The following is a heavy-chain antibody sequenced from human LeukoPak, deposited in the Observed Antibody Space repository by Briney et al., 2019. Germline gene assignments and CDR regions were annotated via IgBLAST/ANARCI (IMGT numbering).Heavy chain of an antibody. CDR3: ARGGRAVLLWFGDLGMDV. CDR1: GGTFSSYA. V-gene: IGHV1-69*06. Sequence: ASVKVSCKASGGTFSSYAISWVRQAPGQGLEWMGGIIPIFGTANYAQKFQGRVTITADKSTSTAYMELSSLRSEDTAVYYCARGGRAVLLWFGDLGMDVWGKGTTVTVSS. D-gene: IGHD3-10*01. J-gene: IGHJ6*03. CDR2: IIPIFGTA.